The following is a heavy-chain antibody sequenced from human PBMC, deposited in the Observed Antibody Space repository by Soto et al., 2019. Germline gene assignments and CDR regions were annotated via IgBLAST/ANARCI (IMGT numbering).Heavy chain of an antibody. D-gene: IGHD6-13*01. CDR2: IYHSGST. V-gene: IGHV4-30-2*01. J-gene: IGHJ4*02. CDR3: ANSHAGAHITAAVH. CDR1: GGSISSGGYS. Sequence: QLQLQESGSGLVKPSQTLSLTCAVSGGSISSGGYSWSWIRQPPGKGLEWIGYIYHSGSTYYNPSLKSRVTISVDRSKYQFSLKLSSVTAADTAVYYCANSHAGAHITAAVHWGQGTLVTVSS.